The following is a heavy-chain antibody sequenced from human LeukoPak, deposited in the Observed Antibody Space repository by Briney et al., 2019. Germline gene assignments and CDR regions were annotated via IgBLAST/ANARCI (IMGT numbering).Heavy chain of an antibody. D-gene: IGHD2-2*01. CDR3: AGEGSSTLSLEY. Sequence: ASVKVSCKASGYIFTDYFMHWVRQAPGQGLEWMGWINPKSGGTNYAQRFQGRVTMTRDTSISTAYMELSRLTSDDTAIYYCAGEGSSTLSLEYWGQGALVTVSS. J-gene: IGHJ4*02. CDR2: INPKSGGT. CDR1: GYIFTDYF. V-gene: IGHV1-2*02.